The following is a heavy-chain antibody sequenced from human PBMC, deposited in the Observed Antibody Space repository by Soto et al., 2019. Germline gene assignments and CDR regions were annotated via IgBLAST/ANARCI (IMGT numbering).Heavy chain of an antibody. D-gene: IGHD6-19*01. Sequence: SETLSLTCPVSGGSVSSATYFWSWVRQPPGGGLEWIAYILHSGGSMYNPSLKSRVTISLSTSKTQFSLRLTSVTAADTAVYYCARGMYKSGWNLDLWGQGIVVTVSS. CDR2: ILHSGGS. CDR1: GGSVSSATYF. J-gene: IGHJ5*02. CDR3: ARGMYKSGWNLDL. V-gene: IGHV4-61*01.